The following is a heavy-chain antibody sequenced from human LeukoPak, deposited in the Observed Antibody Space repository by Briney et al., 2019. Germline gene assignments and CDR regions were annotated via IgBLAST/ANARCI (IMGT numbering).Heavy chain of an antibody. Sequence: GGSLRLSCTASVFRLGGYSIHWVRQAPGKGLEWLTYFSVSGTIHADSVMGRVTVSRDNAKNSLYLQMNSLRAQEPAVYYRWRIRGSTLAISYIDVSGKGATVTV. D-gene: IGHD2-21*01. J-gene: IGHJ6*03. CDR3: WRIRGSTLAISYIDV. V-gene: IGHV3-48*04. CDR1: VFRLGGYS. CDR2: FSVSGT.